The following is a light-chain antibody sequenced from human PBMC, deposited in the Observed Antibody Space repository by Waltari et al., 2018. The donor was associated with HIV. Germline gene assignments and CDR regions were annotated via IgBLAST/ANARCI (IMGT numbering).Light chain of an antibody. Sequence: DIVMTQPPDSLVVSLGERATINCKSSQSVLYSSNNKNYLAWYQQKPGQPPKLLIYWASTRESGVPDRFSGSGSGTDFILTISSLQAEDVAVYYCQQYYSTPLTFGGGTKVEIK. CDR3: QQYYSTPLT. CDR2: WAS. V-gene: IGKV4-1*01. CDR1: QSVLYSSNNKNY. J-gene: IGKJ4*01.